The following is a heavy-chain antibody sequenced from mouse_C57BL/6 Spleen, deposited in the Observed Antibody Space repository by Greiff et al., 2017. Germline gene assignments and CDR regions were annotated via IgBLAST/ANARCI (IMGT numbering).Heavy chain of an antibody. CDR3: ARGGDYDPFDY. Sequence: VQLQQPGAELVRPGSSVKLSCKASGYTFTSYWMDWVKQRPGQGLEWIGNIYPSDSETHYNQKFKDKATLTVDKSSSTAYMQLSSLTSEDSAVYYCARGGDYDPFDYWGQGTTRTVSS. V-gene: IGHV1-61*01. J-gene: IGHJ2*01. D-gene: IGHD2-4*01. CDR1: GYTFTSYW. CDR2: IYPSDSET.